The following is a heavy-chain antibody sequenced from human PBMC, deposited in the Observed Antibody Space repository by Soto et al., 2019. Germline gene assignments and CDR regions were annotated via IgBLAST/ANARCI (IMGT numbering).Heavy chain of an antibody. D-gene: IGHD3-22*01. Sequence: ASVKVSCKASGYTFSSNDINWVRQAPGQRLEWMGWINAGNGNTKYSQKFQGRVTITRDTSASTAYMELSSLRSEDTAVYYCARDLASYDSSGYYPPGYWGQGTLVTVSS. CDR3: ARDLASYDSSGYYPPGY. CDR2: INAGNGNT. CDR1: GYTFSSND. J-gene: IGHJ4*02. V-gene: IGHV1-3*01.